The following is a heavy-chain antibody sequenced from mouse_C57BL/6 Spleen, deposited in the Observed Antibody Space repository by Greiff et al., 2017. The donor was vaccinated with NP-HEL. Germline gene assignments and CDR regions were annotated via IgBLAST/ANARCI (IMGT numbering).Heavy chain of an antibody. D-gene: IGHD2-1*01. CDR3: ARGEDYGNTWFAY. Sequence: QVQLQQSGAELARPGASVKLSCKASGYTFTSYGISWVKQRTGQGLEWIGEIYPRSGNTYYNEKFKGKATLTADKSSSTAYMELRSLTSEDSAVYFCARGEDYGNTWFAYWGQGTLVTVSA. V-gene: IGHV1-81*01. CDR2: IYPRSGNT. J-gene: IGHJ3*01. CDR1: GYTFTSYG.